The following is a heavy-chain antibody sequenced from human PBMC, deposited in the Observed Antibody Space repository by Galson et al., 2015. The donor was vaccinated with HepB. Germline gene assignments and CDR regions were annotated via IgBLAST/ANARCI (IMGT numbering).Heavy chain of an antibody. CDR2: IIPIFGTA. J-gene: IGHJ2*01. Sequence: SVKVSCKASGGTFSSYAISWVRQAPGQGLEWMGGIIPIFGTANYAQKFQGRVTITADESTSTAYMELSSLRSEDTAVYYCASVRLDYYGSGNYYWYFDLWGRGTLVTVSS. CDR3: ASVRLDYYGSGNYYWYFDL. CDR1: GGTFSSYA. D-gene: IGHD3-10*01. V-gene: IGHV1-69*13.